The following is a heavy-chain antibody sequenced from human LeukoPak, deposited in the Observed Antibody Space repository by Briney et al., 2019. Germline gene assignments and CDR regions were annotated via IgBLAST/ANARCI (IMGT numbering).Heavy chain of an antibody. Sequence: PGGSLRLSCAASGFTFTSSWMTWARQAPGKGLEWVANIKQDGTDKYYVDSVKGRFTISRDNSKNTLYLQMNSLRAEDTAVYYCAKGGIAAAGTSFYFDYWGQGTLVTVSS. J-gene: IGHJ4*02. CDR2: IKQDGTDK. CDR3: AKGGIAAAGTSFYFDY. CDR1: GFTFTSSW. V-gene: IGHV3-7*05. D-gene: IGHD6-13*01.